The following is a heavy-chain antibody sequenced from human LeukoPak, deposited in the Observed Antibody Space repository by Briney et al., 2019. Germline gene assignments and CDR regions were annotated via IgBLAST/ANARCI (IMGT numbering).Heavy chain of an antibody. V-gene: IGHV3-9*01. Sequence: GGSLRLSCAASGFTFDDYAMHWVRQAPGKGLEWVSGISWDSSSKAYAETVKGRFTISRDNAKNSLYLQMNSLRAEDTALYYCAKDTRTGYSGALDYWGQGTLVTVSS. CDR2: ISWDSSSK. CDR3: AKDTRTGYSGALDY. J-gene: IGHJ4*02. D-gene: IGHD1-26*01. CDR1: GFTFDDYA.